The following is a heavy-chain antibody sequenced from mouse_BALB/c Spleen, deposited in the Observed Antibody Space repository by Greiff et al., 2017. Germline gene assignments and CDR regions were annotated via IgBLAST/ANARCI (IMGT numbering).Heavy chain of an antibody. CDR1: GYTFTSYW. Sequence: QVQLQQPGAELVRPGASVKLSCKASGYTFTSYWINWVKQRPGQGLEWIGNIYPSDSYTNYNQKFKDKATLTVDKSSSTAYMQLSSPTSEDSAVYYCTRYDYVFDYWGQGTTLTVSS. D-gene: IGHD2-4*01. J-gene: IGHJ2*01. CDR3: TRYDYVFDY. V-gene: IGHV1-69*02. CDR2: IYPSDSYT.